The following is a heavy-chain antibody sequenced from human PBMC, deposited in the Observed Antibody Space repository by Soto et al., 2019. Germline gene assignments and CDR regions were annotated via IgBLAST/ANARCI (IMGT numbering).Heavy chain of an antibody. CDR1: GGTFSSYA. CDR3: ARERYCSGGSCYNWFDP. CDR2: IIPIFGTA. Sequence: QVQLVQSGAEVKKPGSSVKVSCKASGGTFSSYAISWVRQAPEQGLEWMGGIIPIFGTANYAQKFQGRVTITADESTSTAYMELSSLRSEDTAVYYCARERYCSGGSCYNWFDPWGQGTLVTVSS. V-gene: IGHV1-69*12. J-gene: IGHJ5*02. D-gene: IGHD2-15*01.